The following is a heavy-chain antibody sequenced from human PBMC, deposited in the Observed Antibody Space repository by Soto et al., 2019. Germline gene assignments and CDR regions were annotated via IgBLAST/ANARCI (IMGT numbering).Heavy chain of an antibody. V-gene: IGHV1-2*02. J-gene: IGHJ4*02. CDR2: ISPHSGGT. CDR1: GYTFTAYY. CDR3: AKDSMSGYDYHSFDF. Sequence: QVQLVQSGAELKKPGASMKVSCKASGYTFTAYYIHWVRQAPGQGLEWMGWISPHSGGTNYAQKFQGRVTMTRDTSITTVYMELSRRRSDDTAVYFCAKDSMSGYDYHSFDFWGQGALVTVSS. D-gene: IGHD5-12*01.